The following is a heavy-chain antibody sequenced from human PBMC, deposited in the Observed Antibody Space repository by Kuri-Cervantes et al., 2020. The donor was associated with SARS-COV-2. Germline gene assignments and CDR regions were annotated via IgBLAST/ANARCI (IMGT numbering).Heavy chain of an antibody. D-gene: IGHD3-22*01. CDR2: IIPIFGTA. V-gene: IGHV1-69*13. Sequence: SVKVSCKASGGTFSSYAVTWVRQAPGRGFEWMGGIIPIFGTANYAQRFQGRVTITADESTSTAYMELSSLRSEDTAVYYCARGLWSSYYYDSSGYYYYYMDVWGKGTTVTVSS. J-gene: IGHJ6*03. CDR1: GGTFSSYA. CDR3: ARGLWSSYYYDSSGYYYYYMDV.